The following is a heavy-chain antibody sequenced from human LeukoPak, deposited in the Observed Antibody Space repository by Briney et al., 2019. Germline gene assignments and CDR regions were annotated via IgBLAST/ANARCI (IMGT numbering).Heavy chain of an antibody. CDR3: ARGTGAYYYL. V-gene: IGHV4-59*01. CDR1: GGSISDYY. CDR2: IYYSGST. Sequence: SETLSLTCTVSGGSISDYYWSWIRQPPGKGLEWIGYIYYSGSTKYNPYLKSRVTISIDTSKNQFSLKLSSVTAADTALYYCARGTGAYYYLWGQGTMATVSS. J-gene: IGHJ3*01. D-gene: IGHD3-22*01.